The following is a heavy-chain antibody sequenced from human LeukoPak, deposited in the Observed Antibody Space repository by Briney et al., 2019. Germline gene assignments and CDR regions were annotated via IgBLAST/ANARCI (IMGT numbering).Heavy chain of an antibody. V-gene: IGHV1-2*02. CDR1: GYTFTGYY. CDR3: ARGYVLGSYYLLPVNY. D-gene: IGHD1-26*01. Sequence: GASVKVSCKASGYTFTGYYMHWVRQAPGQGLEWMGWINPNSGGTNYAQKFQGRVTMTRDTSISTAYMELSRLRSDDTAVYYCARGYVLGSYYLLPVNYWGQGTLVTVSS. CDR2: INPNSGGT. J-gene: IGHJ4*02.